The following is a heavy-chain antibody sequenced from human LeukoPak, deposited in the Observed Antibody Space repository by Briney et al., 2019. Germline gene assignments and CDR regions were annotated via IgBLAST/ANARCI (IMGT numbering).Heavy chain of an antibody. CDR2: IIPIFGTA. CDR1: GGTFSSYA. J-gene: IGHJ5*02. Sequence: ASVKVSCKASGGTFSSYAISWVRQAPGQGLEWMGGIIPIFGTANYAQKFQGRVTITTDESTSTAYMELRSLRSDDTAVYYCARTAYCGGDCTRSTPPFDPWGQGTLVTVSS. CDR3: ARTAYCGGDCTRSTPPFDP. D-gene: IGHD2-21*02. V-gene: IGHV1-69*05.